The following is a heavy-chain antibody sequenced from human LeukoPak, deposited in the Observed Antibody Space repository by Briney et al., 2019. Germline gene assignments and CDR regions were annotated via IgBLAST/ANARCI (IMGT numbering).Heavy chain of an antibody. D-gene: IGHD3-22*01. CDR3: AKSHYYDSSGYVDY. CDR1: GFTFRSYA. CDR2: ISGSGST. V-gene: IGHV3-23*01. Sequence: PGGSLGLSCAASGFTFRSYAMSWVRQAPGKGLEWVSAISGSGSTYYADSVKGRFTIPRDNSKNTLYLQMNSLRAEDTAVYYCAKSHYYDSSGYVDYWGQGTLVTVSS. J-gene: IGHJ4*02.